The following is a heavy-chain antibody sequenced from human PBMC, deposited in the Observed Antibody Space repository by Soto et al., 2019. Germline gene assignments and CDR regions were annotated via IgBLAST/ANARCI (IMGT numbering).Heavy chain of an antibody. D-gene: IGHD6-19*01. CDR1: GYTFTSYD. CDR2: MNPNSGNT. J-gene: IGHJ4*02. V-gene: IGHV1-8*01. CDR3: AREYSSGWSKD. Sequence: QVQLVQSGAEVKKPGASVKVSCKASGYTFTSYDINWVRQATGQGLEWMGWMNPNSGNTGYAQKFQGGVTTTRNTSISTAYMALSSLRSADPAVYYCAREYSSGWSKDWGQGTLVTVSS.